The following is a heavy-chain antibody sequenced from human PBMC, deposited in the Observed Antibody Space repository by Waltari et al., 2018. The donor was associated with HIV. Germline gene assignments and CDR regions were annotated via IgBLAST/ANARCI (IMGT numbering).Heavy chain of an antibody. Sequence: QVQLQESGPGLVKPSQTLSLTCTVSGGSISSGGYYWCWIRQHPGKGLEWIGYIYYSGSTYYNPSLKSRVTISVDTSKNQFSLKLSSVTAADTAVYYCARGVRRGYSYGTEYFQHWGQGTLVTVSS. CDR3: ARGVRRGYSYGTEYFQH. CDR2: IYYSGST. J-gene: IGHJ1*01. CDR1: GGSISSGGYY. D-gene: IGHD5-18*01. V-gene: IGHV4-31*03.